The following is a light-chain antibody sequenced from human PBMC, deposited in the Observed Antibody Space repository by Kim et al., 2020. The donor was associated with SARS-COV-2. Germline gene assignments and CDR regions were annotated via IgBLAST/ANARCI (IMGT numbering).Light chain of an antibody. J-gene: IGKJ1*01. CDR2: AAS. Sequence: DIQMTQSPSSLSASVGDRVTITCRANQDIANSLAWYQQKPGKVPKVLIYAASTLQSGVPSRFSGSGSGTEFTLTIGSLQTEDVATYYCQKYNSAPWTFGPGTKVDIK. V-gene: IGKV1-27*01. CDR3: QKYNSAPWT. CDR1: QDIANS.